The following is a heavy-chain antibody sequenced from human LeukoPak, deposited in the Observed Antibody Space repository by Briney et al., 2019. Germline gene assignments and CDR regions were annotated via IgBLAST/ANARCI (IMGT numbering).Heavy chain of an antibody. CDR3: AKDQGIQLWLKYFQH. Sequence: GGSLRLSCAASGFTVSINYMTWVRQAPGKGLEWVSIIYSGGSTYYADSVKGRFTISRDKSKNMLFLQMNSLRAEDTAVYYCAKDQGIQLWLKYFQHWGQGTLVTVSS. D-gene: IGHD5-18*01. V-gene: IGHV3-53*01. CDR1: GFTVSINY. CDR2: IYSGGST. J-gene: IGHJ1*01.